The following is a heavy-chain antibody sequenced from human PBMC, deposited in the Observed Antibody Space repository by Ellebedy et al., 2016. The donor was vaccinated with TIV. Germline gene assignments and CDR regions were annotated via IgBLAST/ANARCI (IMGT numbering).Heavy chain of an antibody. V-gene: IGHV3-7*01. CDR3: ARDGSYGDYRSPTHAFEI. D-gene: IGHD4-17*01. CDR1: GFSFRSYW. J-gene: IGHJ3*02. CDR2: MRDEGSEK. Sequence: GESLKISCAASGFSFRSYWMSWVRQAPGKGLEWVANMRDEGSEKYYVESVRGRFTISRGNAKNSLYLQMNSLRAEDTAVYYCARDGSYGDYRSPTHAFEIWGQGTTVTVSS.